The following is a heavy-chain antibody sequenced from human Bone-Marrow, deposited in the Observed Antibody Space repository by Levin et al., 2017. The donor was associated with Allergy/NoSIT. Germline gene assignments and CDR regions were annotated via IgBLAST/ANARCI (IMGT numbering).Heavy chain of an antibody. CDR2: IYSGGST. CDR1: GFTVSSNY. CDR3: ASTDSSGYSPTDAFDI. V-gene: IGHV3-53*01. J-gene: IGHJ3*02. Sequence: GGSLRLSCAASGFTVSSNYMSWVRQAPGKGLEWVSVIYSGGSTYYADSVKGRFTISRDNSKNTLYLQMNSLRAEDTAVYYCASTDSSGYSPTDAFDIWGQGTMVTVSS. D-gene: IGHD3-22*01.